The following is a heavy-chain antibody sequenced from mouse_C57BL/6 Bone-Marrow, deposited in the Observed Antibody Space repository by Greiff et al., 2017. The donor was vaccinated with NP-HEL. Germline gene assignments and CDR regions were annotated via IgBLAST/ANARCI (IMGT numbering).Heavy chain of an antibody. V-gene: IGHV14-3*01. Sequence: VQLQQSVAELVRPGASVKLSCTASGFNIKNTYMLWVKQRPEQGLEWIGRIDPANGNTKYAPKFQGKATITADTSSNTAYLQLSSLTSEDTAIYYCASEYDFDYWGQGTTLTVSS. J-gene: IGHJ2*01. CDR3: ASEYDFDY. CDR1: GFNIKNTY. CDR2: IDPANGNT. D-gene: IGHD5-1*01.